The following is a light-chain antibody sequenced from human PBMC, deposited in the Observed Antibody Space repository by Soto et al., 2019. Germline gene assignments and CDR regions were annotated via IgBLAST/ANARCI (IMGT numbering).Light chain of an antibody. V-gene: IGKV1-9*01. J-gene: IGKJ4*01. CDR1: QGISSY. Sequence: DIQLTQSPSFLSASVGDRVTITCRASQGISSYLAWYQQKPGKAPKLLIYAASTLQSGVPSRFSGSGSGTEFTLTISILQPEDFATYYCLQLNSYPLTFGGGTKVEIK. CDR2: AAS. CDR3: LQLNSYPLT.